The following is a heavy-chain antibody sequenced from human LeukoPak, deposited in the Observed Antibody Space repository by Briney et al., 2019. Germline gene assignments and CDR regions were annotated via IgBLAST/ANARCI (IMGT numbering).Heavy chain of an antibody. CDR3: ARAPYYYGMDV. CDR2: MNPNSGKT. Sequence: GASVKVSCKASGYTFTSYDINWVRQATGQGLEWMEWMNPNSGKTGYPQKFQDRVTLTRNTSISTAYLALSSLRSGDTAVYYCARAPYYYGMDVWGQGTTVTVSS. V-gene: IGHV1-8*01. CDR1: GYTFTSYD. J-gene: IGHJ6*02.